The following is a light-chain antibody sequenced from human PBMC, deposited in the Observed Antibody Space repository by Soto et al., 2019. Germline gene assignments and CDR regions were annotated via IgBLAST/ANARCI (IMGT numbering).Light chain of an antibody. CDR2: GNS. V-gene: IGLV1-40*01. CDR1: SSNIGSNY. CDR3: QSYDSSLSGSVV. Sequence: QSVLTQPPSVSAAPGQKVTISCSGSSSNIGSNYVSWYQQLPGTAPKLLIYGNSNRPSGVPDRFSGSKSGTSASLAITGLQAEDEADYYCQSYDSSLSGSVVFGGGTKLTVL. J-gene: IGLJ2*01.